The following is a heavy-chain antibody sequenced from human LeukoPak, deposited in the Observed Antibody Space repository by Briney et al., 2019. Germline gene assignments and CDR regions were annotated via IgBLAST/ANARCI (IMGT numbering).Heavy chain of an antibody. CDR3: ASDREATPNQINWFDP. V-gene: IGHV4-59*01. Sequence: PSETLSLTCAVAGGSINTYYRACVRQPPGKGLEWIGYLDYDGNTNYNPSLKGRVTISVDTSKTQLSLKLASVTAEDTAVYYCASDREATPNQINWFDPWGQGTLVTVSS. CDR1: GGSINTYY. J-gene: IGHJ5*02. CDR2: LDYDGNT. D-gene: IGHD1-26*01.